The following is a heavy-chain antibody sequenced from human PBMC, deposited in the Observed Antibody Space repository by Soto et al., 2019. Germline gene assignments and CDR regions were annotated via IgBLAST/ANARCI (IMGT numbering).Heavy chain of an antibody. CDR1: GYSLTSYW. Sequence: GESLKISCKGSGYSLTSYWIGWVRQMPGKGLEWMGIIYPGDSDTRYSPSFQGQVTISADKSISTAYLQWSSLKASDTAMYYCARHSYAVAEDYYYGMDVWGQGTTVTVSS. CDR2: IYPGDSDT. CDR3: ARHSYAVAEDYYYGMDV. V-gene: IGHV5-51*01. D-gene: IGHD6-19*01. J-gene: IGHJ6*02.